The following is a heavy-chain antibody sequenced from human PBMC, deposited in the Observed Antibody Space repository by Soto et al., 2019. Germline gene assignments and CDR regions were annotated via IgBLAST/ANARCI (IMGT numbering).Heavy chain of an antibody. CDR3: ARVHLNYGSGSYDY. J-gene: IGHJ4*02. CDR2: IKQDGSEK. Sequence: GGSLRLSCAASGFTFSSYWMSWVRQAPGKGLEWVANIKQDGSEKYYVDSVKGRFTISRDNAKNSLYLQMNSLRAEDTAVYYCARVHLNYGSGSYDYWGQGTLVTVSS. CDR1: GFTFSSYW. D-gene: IGHD3-10*01. V-gene: IGHV3-7*03.